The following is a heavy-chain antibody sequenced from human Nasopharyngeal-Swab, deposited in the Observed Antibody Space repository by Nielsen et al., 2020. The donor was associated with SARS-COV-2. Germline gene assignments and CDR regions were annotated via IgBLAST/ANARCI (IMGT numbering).Heavy chain of an antibody. V-gene: IGHV3-53*01. D-gene: IGHD2-15*01. CDR3: ARDAAGSGIDY. Sequence: GGSLRLSCVVSGFSVSGKHMSWVRQAPEKGLEWVSVIYDGPNTLYADSVQGRFIISRDNSRNMLYLQMSGLTAEDTAVYYCARDAAGSGIDYWGQGALVTVSS. CDR1: GFSVSGKH. CDR2: IYDGPNT. J-gene: IGHJ4*02.